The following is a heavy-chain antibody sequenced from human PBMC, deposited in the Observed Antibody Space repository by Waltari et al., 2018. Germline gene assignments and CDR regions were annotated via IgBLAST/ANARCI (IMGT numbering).Heavy chain of an antibody. V-gene: IGHV3-7*01. CDR1: GLTFSSNW. CDR3: ARDHRGYFDL. J-gene: IGHJ2*01. Sequence: EVQLVESGGGLVQPGGSLRLSCAASGLTFSSNWMSLVRQAPAQGLAGEANTKQGGSEKYYVDFVKSRFTISRDNAKNALYLQMNSLRAEDTAVYHCARDHRGYFDLWGRGTLVTVSS. CDR2: TKQGGSEK.